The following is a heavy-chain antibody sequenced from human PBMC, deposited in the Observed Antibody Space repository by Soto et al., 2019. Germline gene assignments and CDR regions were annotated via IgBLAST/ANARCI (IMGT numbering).Heavy chain of an antibody. Sequence: PSETLSLTCTVSGGSISSYYWSWIRQPPGKGLEWIGYIYYSGSTNYNPSLKSRVTISVDTSKNQFSLKRSSVTAADTAVYYCARQDNWFDPWGQGTLVTVSS. V-gene: IGHV4-59*08. CDR1: GGSISSYY. J-gene: IGHJ5*02. CDR3: ARQDNWFDP. CDR2: IYYSGST.